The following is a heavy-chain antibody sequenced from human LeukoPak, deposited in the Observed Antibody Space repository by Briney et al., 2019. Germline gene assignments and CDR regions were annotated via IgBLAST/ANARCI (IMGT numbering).Heavy chain of an antibody. D-gene: IGHD3-10*01. Sequence: GASVKVSCKASGYTFTNYDIDWVRQATGQGLEWMGWMNPKSGNRGYAQKFQGRVTMTRDTSISTAYMELSSLRSEDTAVYYCARDTYYYGSGSYYSRNLLGYWGQGTLVTVSS. J-gene: IGHJ4*02. CDR1: GYTFTNYD. V-gene: IGHV1-8*01. CDR2: MNPKSGNR. CDR3: ARDTYYYGSGSYYSRNLLGY.